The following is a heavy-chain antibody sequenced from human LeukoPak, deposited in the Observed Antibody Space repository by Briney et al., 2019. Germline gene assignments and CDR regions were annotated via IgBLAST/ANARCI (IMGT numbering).Heavy chain of an antibody. D-gene: IGHD5-18*01. CDR1: GGTFSSYA. Sequence: SVKVSCKASGGTFSSYAISWVRQAPGQGLEWMGRIIPIFGTANYAKKFQGRVTITTDESTSTAYMELSSLRSEDTAVYYCARAHYATAMARFDYWGQGTLVTVSS. CDR3: ARAHYATAMARFDY. J-gene: IGHJ4*02. CDR2: IIPIFGTA. V-gene: IGHV1-69*05.